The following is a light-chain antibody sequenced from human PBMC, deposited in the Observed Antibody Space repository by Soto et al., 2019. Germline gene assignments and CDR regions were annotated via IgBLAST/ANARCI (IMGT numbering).Light chain of an antibody. CDR3: QHYNRYPWT. J-gene: IGKJ1*01. Sequence: DIQMSQSPSTLSASAGDSVTITCRASQSIKNWLAWYQHKPGKAPKLLIFDASTLQGGVPSRFSGSGSGTDFTLTISSLQPDDFATHYSQHYNRYPWTFGQGTKVDIK. V-gene: IGKV1-5*01. CDR1: QSIKNW. CDR2: DAS.